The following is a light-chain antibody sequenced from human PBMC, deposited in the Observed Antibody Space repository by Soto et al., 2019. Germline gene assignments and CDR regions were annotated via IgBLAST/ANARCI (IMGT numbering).Light chain of an antibody. J-gene: IGKJ4*01. CDR1: QSVSNY. V-gene: IGKV3-11*01. CDR3: QQRSDWPLT. Sequence: IVVTQSPGALSLSPGERATLSCRASQSVSNYLAWYQQKPGQAPRLLIYDAVKRATGIPARFSGSGSGTDFTLTISSLEPEDFGVYYCQQRSDWPLTFGGGTKVDIK. CDR2: DAV.